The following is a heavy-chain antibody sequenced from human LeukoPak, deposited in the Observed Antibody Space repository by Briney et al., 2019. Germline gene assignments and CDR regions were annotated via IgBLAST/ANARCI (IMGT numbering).Heavy chain of an antibody. D-gene: IGHD2-21*01. V-gene: IGHV4-38-2*01. CDR2: IYHSGST. J-gene: IGHJ3*02. Sequence: PSETLSLTCAVSGYSISSGYYWGWIRQPPGKGLGWIGSIYHSGSTYYNPSLKSRFTISGDTSKNQFSLKLSSVTAADTAVYYCARQGDSLADAFDIGGQGTMVTVSS. CDR1: GYSISSGYY. CDR3: ARQGDSLADAFDI.